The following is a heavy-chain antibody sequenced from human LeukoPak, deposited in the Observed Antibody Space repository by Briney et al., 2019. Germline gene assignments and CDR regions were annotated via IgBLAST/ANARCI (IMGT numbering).Heavy chain of an antibody. CDR2: INSDGSGT. CDR3: ARASKDYGSSGYVTVDL. Sequence: GGSLRLSCAASGFIFSRYWMHWVRHAPGKGLVWVSRINSDGSGTTYADSVKGRFTISRDNAKNTLYLQMNSLRAEDTAVYFCARASKDYGSSGYVTVDLWGQGTMVTVSS. D-gene: IGHD3-22*01. CDR1: GFIFSRYW. V-gene: IGHV3-74*01. J-gene: IGHJ3*01.